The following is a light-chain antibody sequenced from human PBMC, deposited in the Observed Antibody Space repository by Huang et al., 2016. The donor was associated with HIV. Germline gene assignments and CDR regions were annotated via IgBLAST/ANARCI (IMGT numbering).Light chain of an antibody. CDR3: QQYNNWPPLLT. Sequence: EIVLTQSPATLSLYPGERASLSCRATQSIKNNLAWYQQKPGQSPRLLIYGASTRATVIPAMCRGSGSGTEFTLNINSLPSEDFAIDYCQQYNNWPPLLTCGGGTKVEIK. CDR1: QSIKNN. CDR2: GAS. J-gene: IGKJ4*01. V-gene: IGKV3-15*01.